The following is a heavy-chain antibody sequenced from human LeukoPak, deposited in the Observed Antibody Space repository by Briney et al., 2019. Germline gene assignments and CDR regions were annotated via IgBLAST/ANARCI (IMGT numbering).Heavy chain of an antibody. CDR3: ARGAAFDI. Sequence: GGSLRLSCAASGFTFSSYGMNWVRQAPGKGLEWVSYISSGGRAIYYADSVRGRFTISGDNSKNTLYLQMNSLRAEDTAVYYCARGAAFDIWGHGTMVTVSS. J-gene: IGHJ3*02. CDR1: GFTFSSYG. V-gene: IGHV3-48*01. CDR2: ISSGGRAI.